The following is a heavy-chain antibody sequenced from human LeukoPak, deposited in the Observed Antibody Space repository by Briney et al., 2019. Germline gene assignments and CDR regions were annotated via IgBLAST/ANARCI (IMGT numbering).Heavy chain of an antibody. CDR2: IYYSGST. CDR3: ARHRVPKGSSSFDY. V-gene: IGHV4-59*08. Sequence: PSETLSLTCTVSGGSISTYSWSWIRQPPGKELEWIGYIYYSGSTNYNPSLKSRVITSVDTSKNQFSLKLRSVTAADTAVYYCARHRVPKGSSSFDYWGQGTLVTVSS. CDR1: GGSISTYS. J-gene: IGHJ4*02. D-gene: IGHD2-15*01.